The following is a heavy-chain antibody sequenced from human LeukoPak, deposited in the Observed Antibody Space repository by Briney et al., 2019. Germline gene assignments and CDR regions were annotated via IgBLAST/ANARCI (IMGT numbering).Heavy chain of an antibody. D-gene: IGHD4-17*01. CDR2: INPNSGGT. V-gene: IGHV1-2*02. Sequence: ASVKDSCQASGYTFTGYYMHGVRQAPGQGLEWMGWINPNSGGTNYAQKFQGRVTMTRDTSISTAYMELSRLRSDDTAVYYCARETTVTPYDYWGQGTLVTVSS. J-gene: IGHJ4*02. CDR1: GYTFTGYY. CDR3: ARETTVTPYDY.